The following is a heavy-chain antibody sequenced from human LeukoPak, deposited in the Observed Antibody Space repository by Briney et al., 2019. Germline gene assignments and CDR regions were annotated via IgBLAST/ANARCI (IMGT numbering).Heavy chain of an antibody. J-gene: IGHJ4*01. V-gene: IGHV3-48*01. CDR1: GFTFSTYN. CDR3: ARGDSGSYWSPNYYFDY. CDR2: ISPSTTSI. D-gene: IGHD3-10*01. Sequence: GSLRLSCAASGFTFSTYNMNWVRQAPGKGLEWVSYISPSTTSIYYADSVKGRFTISRDNAKNSLYLQMNSLRAEDTAVYYCARGDSGSYWSPNYYFDYWGQGSLVTVSS.